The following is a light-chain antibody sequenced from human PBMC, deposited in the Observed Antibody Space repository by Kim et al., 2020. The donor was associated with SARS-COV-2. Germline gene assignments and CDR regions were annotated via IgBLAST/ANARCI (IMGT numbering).Light chain of an antibody. CDR2: GAS. J-gene: IGKJ4*01. V-gene: IGKV3-15*01. Sequence: SPGDRATLSCRATQNVNTNLAWYQQKPGQAPRLLIYGASTRATGIPARFSGSGSGTDFTLTISSLQSEDRAVYYCQQYNDWPPLTFGGGTKVDIK. CDR1: QNVNTN. CDR3: QQYNDWPPLT.